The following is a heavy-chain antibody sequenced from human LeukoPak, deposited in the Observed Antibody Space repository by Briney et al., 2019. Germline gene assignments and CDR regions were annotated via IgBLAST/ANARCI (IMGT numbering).Heavy chain of an antibody. J-gene: IGHJ4*02. Sequence: PGGSLRLSCTASGFTFSTYWINWVRQSPGKGLVWVALINGDGSTTTHADSVKGRFTISRDNAKKSLYLQMNGLRAEDTAVYYCARDYNCWGQGTLVTVSS. D-gene: IGHD3-10*01. V-gene: IGHV3-74*03. CDR1: GFTFSTYW. CDR3: ARDYNC. CDR2: INGDGSTT.